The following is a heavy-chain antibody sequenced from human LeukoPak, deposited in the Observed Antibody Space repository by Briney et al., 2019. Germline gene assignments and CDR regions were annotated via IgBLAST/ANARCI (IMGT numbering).Heavy chain of an antibody. CDR1: GFTFSSYG. Sequence: GGSLRLSCAASGFTFSSYGMHWVRQAPGKGLEWVAFIRYDGSNKYYTDSVKGRFTISRDNAKNSLYLQMNSLRAEDTALYYCAKSPRERWLEPFDYWGQGTLVTVSS. CDR3: AKSPRERWLEPFDY. J-gene: IGHJ4*02. CDR2: IRYDGSNK. D-gene: IGHD6-19*01. V-gene: IGHV3-30*02.